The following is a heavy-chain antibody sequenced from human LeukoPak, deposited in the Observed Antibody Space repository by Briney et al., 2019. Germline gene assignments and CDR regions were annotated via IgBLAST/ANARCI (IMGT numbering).Heavy chain of an antibody. J-gene: IGHJ6*04. CDR1: GFTSSSYS. CDR2: TSSTSSTV. CDR3: ARGRDSSSSYPGY. V-gene: IGHV3-48*01. D-gene: IGHD6-6*01. Sequence: PPGGSLRLSCAVSGFTSSSYSMTWVRQAPGKGLEWVSYTSSTSSTVYYADSVKGRFTISRDNVKNSLYLQMNSLRAEDTAVYYCARGRDSSSSYPGYWGKGTTVTISS.